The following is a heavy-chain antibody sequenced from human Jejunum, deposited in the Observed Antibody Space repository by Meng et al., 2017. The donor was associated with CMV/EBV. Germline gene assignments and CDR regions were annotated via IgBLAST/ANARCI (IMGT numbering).Heavy chain of an antibody. V-gene: IGHV1-69*04. Sequence: SGGTLSSYVISWVRQAPGQGIEWMGRIIPIIGRPHHAQRFQDRVSITADKATSTVYMELKTLTSEDTAVYFCASDITGNTYAYDSWGQGTLVTVSS. CDR3: ASDITGNTYAYDS. CDR2: IIPIIGRP. D-gene: IGHD1-20*01. J-gene: IGHJ5*01. CDR1: GGTLSSYV.